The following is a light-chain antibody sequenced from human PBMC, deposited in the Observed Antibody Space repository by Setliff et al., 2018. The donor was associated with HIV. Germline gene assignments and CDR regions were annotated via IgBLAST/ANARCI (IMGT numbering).Light chain of an antibody. J-gene: IGLJ1*01. Sequence: QSALTQPASVSGSPGQSITISCTGTSSDVGGYSYVSWYQQHPGRAPKLIIYEVKNRPSGVSSRFSGSKSGNTASLTISGLQAEDEADYYCSSYAITNTLPFGTGT. V-gene: IGLV2-14*01. CDR2: EVK. CDR3: SSYAITNTLP. CDR1: SSDVGGYSY.